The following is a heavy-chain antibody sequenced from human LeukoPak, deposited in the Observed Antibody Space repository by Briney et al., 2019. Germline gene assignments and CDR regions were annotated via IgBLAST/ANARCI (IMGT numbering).Heavy chain of an antibody. Sequence: GGSLRLSCEASGFTFSSYAMSWVRQAPGKGLEWVSAISGSGDSTYYADSVKGRFTISRDNSKNTLYLQMNSLRAEDTAVYYCAKDCTNGVCPFDYWGQGSLVTVSS. D-gene: IGHD2-8*01. J-gene: IGHJ4*02. CDR3: AKDCTNGVCPFDY. CDR1: GFTFSSYA. CDR2: ISGSGDST. V-gene: IGHV3-23*01.